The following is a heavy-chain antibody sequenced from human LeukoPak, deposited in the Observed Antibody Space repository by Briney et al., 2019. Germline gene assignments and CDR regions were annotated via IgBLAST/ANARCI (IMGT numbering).Heavy chain of an antibody. CDR2: IYTSGST. D-gene: IGHD6-19*01. Sequence: ASETLSLTCTVSGGSISSGSYYWSWIRQPAGKGLEWIGRIYTSGSTNYNPSLKSRVTISVDTSKNQFSLKLSSVTAADTAVYYCARVRIAVAGPFDYWGRGTLVTVSS. V-gene: IGHV4-61*02. CDR3: ARVRIAVAGPFDY. J-gene: IGHJ4*02. CDR1: GGSISSGSYY.